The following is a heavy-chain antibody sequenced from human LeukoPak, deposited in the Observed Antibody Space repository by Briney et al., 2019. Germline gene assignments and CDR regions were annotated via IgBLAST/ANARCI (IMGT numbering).Heavy chain of an antibody. CDR2: INPNSGGT. CDR1: GYTFTSYY. CDR3: ARYQDRGVIILDAFDI. Sequence: ALVKVSCKASGYTFTSYYMHWVRQAPGQGLEWMGWINPNSGGTNYAQKFQGRVTMTRDTSISTAYMELSRLRSDDTAVYYCARYQDRGVIILDAFDIWGQGTMVTVSS. J-gene: IGHJ3*02. V-gene: IGHV1-2*02. D-gene: IGHD3-10*01.